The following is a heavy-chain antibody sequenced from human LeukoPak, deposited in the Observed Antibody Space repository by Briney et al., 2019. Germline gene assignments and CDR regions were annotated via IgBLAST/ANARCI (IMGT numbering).Heavy chain of an antibody. J-gene: IGHJ6*02. CDR2: IYYSGST. D-gene: IGHD2-15*01. CDR3: ARDQGGGYCSGGSCYYGMDV. Sequence: SETLSLTCTVSGGSISSYYWSWIRQPPGKGLEWIGYIYYSGSTNYNPSLKSRVTISVDTSKNQFSLKLSSVTAADTAVYYCARDQGGGYCSGGSCYYGMDVWGQGTTVTVSS. V-gene: IGHV4-59*12. CDR1: GGSISSYY.